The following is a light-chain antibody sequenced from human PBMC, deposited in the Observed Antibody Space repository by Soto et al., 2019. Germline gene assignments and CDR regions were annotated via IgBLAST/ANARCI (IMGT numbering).Light chain of an antibody. CDR1: SSDVGAYNY. Sequence: QSVLTQPASVSGSPGQSITISCTGTSSDVGAYNYVSGYQHHPGKVPKLLIYEVTNRPSGVSDRFSGSKSGNTASLTISGLQAEDEADYYCSSKRDSSTLFVFGTGTKVTV. J-gene: IGLJ1*01. CDR2: EVT. V-gene: IGLV2-14*01. CDR3: SSKRDSSTLFV.